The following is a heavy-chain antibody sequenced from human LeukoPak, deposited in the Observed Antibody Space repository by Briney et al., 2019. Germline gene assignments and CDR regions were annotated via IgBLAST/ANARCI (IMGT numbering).Heavy chain of an antibody. CDR1: GYSISSGYY. Sequence: SETLSLTCAVSGYSISSGYYWGWIRQPPGKGLEWIGSIYHSGSTYYNPSLKGRVTISVDTSKNQFSLKLSSVTAADTAVYYCASSDYGTRGWFDPWGQGTLVTVSS. CDR2: IYHSGST. V-gene: IGHV4-38-2*01. D-gene: IGHD4-17*01. J-gene: IGHJ5*02. CDR3: ASSDYGTRGWFDP.